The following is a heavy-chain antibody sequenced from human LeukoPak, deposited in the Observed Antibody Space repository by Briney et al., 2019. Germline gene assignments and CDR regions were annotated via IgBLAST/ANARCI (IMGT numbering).Heavy chain of an antibody. J-gene: IGHJ4*02. V-gene: IGHV3-53*01. CDR1: GFTVDSNY. CDR2: IYIGGNT. Sequence: HPGGSLRLSCAASGFTVDSNYLSWVRQARGKGMEWVSTIYIGGNTYYAASVKGRFTISRDFSKNTVFLHMNSLRAEDTAMYYCARGDDSGYYDYFDYWGQGALVTVSS. CDR3: ARGDDSGYYDYFDY. D-gene: IGHD3-22*01.